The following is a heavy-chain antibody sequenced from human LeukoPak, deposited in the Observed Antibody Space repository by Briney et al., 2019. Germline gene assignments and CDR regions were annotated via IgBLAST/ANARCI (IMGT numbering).Heavy chain of an antibody. CDR1: GGSFSGYY. CDR3: AREQLVKGFDP. V-gene: IGHV4-34*01. J-gene: IGHJ5*02. CDR2: INHGGST. Sequence: PSETLSVTCAVYGGSFSGYYWSWIRQPPGKGLEWSGEINHGGSTNYNPSLKSRVTISVDTSKNQFSLKLSSVTAADTAVYYCAREQLVKGFDPWGQGTLVTVSS. D-gene: IGHD6-6*01.